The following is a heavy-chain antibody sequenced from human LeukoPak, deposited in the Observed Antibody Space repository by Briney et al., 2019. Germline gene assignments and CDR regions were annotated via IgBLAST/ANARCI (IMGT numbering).Heavy chain of an antibody. CDR1: GFSFRRFW. CDR3: ARDSSPDSATTYYDALDM. CDR2: INGDGDGK. V-gene: IGHV3-7*01. J-gene: IGHJ3*02. D-gene: IGHD1-1*01. Sequence: PGGSLRLSCAGSGFSFRRFWMTWVRQGPGRGLEWVANINGDGDGKRYAGSVKDRFTISRDNARSLVFLQIHSLRDEDTALYYCARDSSPDSATTYYDALDMWGQGTMVTVSS.